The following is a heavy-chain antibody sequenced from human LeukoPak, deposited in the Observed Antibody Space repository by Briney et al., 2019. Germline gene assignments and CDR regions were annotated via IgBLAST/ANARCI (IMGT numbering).Heavy chain of an antibody. V-gene: IGHV1-46*01. CDR3: ARVPAAIMGAYNWFDP. Sequence: EASVKVSCKASGYTFTSYYMHWVRQAPGQGLEWMGIINPSGGSTSYAQEFQGRVTMTRDTSTSTVYMELSSLRSEDTAVYYCARVPAAIMGAYNWFDPWGQGTLVTVSS. J-gene: IGHJ5*02. CDR1: GYTFTSYY. D-gene: IGHD2-2*01. CDR2: INPSGGST.